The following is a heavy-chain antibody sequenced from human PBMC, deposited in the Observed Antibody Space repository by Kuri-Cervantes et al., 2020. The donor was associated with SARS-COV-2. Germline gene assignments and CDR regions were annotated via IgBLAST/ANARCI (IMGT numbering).Heavy chain of an antibody. J-gene: IGHJ4*02. D-gene: IGHD6-19*01. CDR1: GFTFSSYA. CDR2: ISYDGSNK. V-gene: IGHV3-30*07. Sequence: GESLKISCAASGFTFSSYAMHWVRQAPGKGLEWVAVISYDGSNKYYADSVKGRFTISRDNSKNTLYLQMNSLRDEDTAVYYCARVGYSSGWYWHYFDYWGQGTLVTVSS. CDR3: ARVGYSSGWYWHYFDY.